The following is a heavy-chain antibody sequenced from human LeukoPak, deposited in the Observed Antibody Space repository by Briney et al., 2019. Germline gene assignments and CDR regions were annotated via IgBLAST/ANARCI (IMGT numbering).Heavy chain of an antibody. V-gene: IGHV1-69*05. D-gene: IGHD2-2*01. Sequence: RASVNLSCKASGGTFTICAISWVRQAPGQGLEWMGVVIPIFSKANYAQKFQGRVTITTDESTSTAYLDLSSLTAEDTAVYYCARVGGYCSSTSCYYRYWGQGTMVTVSS. CDR1: GGTFTICA. CDR3: ARVGGYCSSTSCYYRY. J-gene: IGHJ4*02. CDR2: VIPIFSKA.